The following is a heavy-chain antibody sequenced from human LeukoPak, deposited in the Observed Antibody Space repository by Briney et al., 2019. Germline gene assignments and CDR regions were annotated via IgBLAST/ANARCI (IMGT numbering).Heavy chain of an antibody. CDR2: IIPIFGTA. CDR1: GGTFSSYA. J-gene: IGHJ3*02. V-gene: IGHV1-69*13. D-gene: IGHD3-3*01. CDR3: ASWYYDFWSGYHRLHAFDI. Sequence: VKVSCKASGGTFSSYAIIWVRQAPGQGLEWMGGIIPIFGTANYAQKFQGRVTITADESTSTAYMELSSLRSEDTAVYYCASWYYDFWSGYHRLHAFDIWGQGTMVTVSS.